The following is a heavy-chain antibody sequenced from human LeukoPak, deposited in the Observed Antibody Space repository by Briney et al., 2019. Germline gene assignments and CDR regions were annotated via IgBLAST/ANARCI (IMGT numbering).Heavy chain of an antibody. V-gene: IGHV3-11*04. CDR2: ISGSGTDI. J-gene: IGHJ4*02. CDR1: GFTFSDPY. D-gene: IGHD2-8*01. CDR3: AREWSRFTPPDY. Sequence: PGGSLRLSCEASGFTFSDPYMSWIRQAPGKGLECLSYISGSGTDINYADSVRGRFTISRDNAKNLLYLQMNDLRLEDTAVYYCAREWSRFTPPDYWGQGTLVTVSS.